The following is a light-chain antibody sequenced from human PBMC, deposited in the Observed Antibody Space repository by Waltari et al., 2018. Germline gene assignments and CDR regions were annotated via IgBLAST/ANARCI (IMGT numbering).Light chain of an antibody. CDR3: CSYAGNYKVV. CDR2: DAV. J-gene: IGLJ2*01. V-gene: IGLV2-11*01. CDR1: NRDVGIDHS. Sequence: QSLLTQPRSVSGSPGQSVTISCPGTNRDVGIDHSVPWYQQNAGKAPKLVIYDAVRRPSGVPYRFSGSKYGATASLTISGLQAEDEADYYCCSYAGNYKVVFGGGTKVTVL.